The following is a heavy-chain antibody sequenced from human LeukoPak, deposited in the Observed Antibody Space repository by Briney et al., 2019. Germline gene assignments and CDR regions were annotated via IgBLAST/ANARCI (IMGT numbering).Heavy chain of an antibody. D-gene: IGHD6-6*01. J-gene: IGHJ4*02. Sequence: GGSLRLSCAASGFTFSSYAVSWVRQAPGKGLEWVSAISGSGGSTYYADSVKGRFTISRDNFKNIVYLEMNSLRAEDTATYYCAKVTWESRPPDCNSWGPGTLVTVSS. CDR2: ISGSGGST. CDR1: GFTFSSYA. CDR3: AKVTWESRPPDCNS. V-gene: IGHV3-23*01.